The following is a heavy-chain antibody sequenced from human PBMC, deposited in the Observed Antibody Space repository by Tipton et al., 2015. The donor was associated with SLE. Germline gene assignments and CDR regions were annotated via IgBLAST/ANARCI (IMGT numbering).Heavy chain of an antibody. CDR3: ARKGGAGTYSDS. CDR2: INSDGSST. Sequence: GSLRLSCAASGFTFSSYWMHWVRQAPGKGLVWVSRINSDGSSTSYADSVKGRFTISRDNAKNTLFLHMNSLRAEDTAVYYCARKGGAGTYSDSWGQGTPVTVSS. CDR1: GFTFSSYW. D-gene: IGHD1-26*01. J-gene: IGHJ4*02. V-gene: IGHV3-74*01.